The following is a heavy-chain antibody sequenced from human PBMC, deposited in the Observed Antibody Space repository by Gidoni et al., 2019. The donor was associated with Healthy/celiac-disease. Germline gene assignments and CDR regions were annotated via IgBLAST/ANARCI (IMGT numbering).Heavy chain of an antibody. D-gene: IGHD3-3*01. CDR1: GFTFSNAW. CDR2: IKSKTDGGTT. CDR3: TTGSFIDFWSGYSFDY. V-gene: IGHV3-15*01. Sequence: EVQLVESGGGLVKPGGARRLSCAASGFTFSNAWMSWVRQAPGKGLEWVGRIKSKTDGGTTDYAAPVKGRFTISRDDSKNTLYLQMNSLKTEDTAVYYCTTGSFIDFWSGYSFDYWGQGTLVTVSS. J-gene: IGHJ4*02.